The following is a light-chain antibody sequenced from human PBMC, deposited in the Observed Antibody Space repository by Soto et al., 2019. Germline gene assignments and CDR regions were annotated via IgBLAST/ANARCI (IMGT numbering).Light chain of an antibody. V-gene: IGLV2-23*02. CDR2: EVT. Sequence: QSALTQPASVSGSPGQSITISCTGTSRDIGTSNLVSWYQQYPGKAPKLMIYEVTKRPSRISYRFSGSKSGNTASLTISGLQPEDEADYYCYSFTGSSTSLFVFGTGTKPTVL. CDR1: SRDIGTSNL. CDR3: YSFTGSSTSLFV. J-gene: IGLJ1*01.